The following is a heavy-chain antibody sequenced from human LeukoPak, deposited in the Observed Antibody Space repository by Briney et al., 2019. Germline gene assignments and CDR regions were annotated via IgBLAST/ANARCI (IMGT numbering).Heavy chain of an antibody. V-gene: IGHV4-59*08. CDR1: GDSISSYY. Sequence: SETLSLTCTVPGDSISSYYSTWIRQPPGKGLEWSGYIYYIGSTTYNPSPTSRVTISVDTSKNQFSLKLSLLTAADTAVYYCARLLSTGTTRARWFDPWGQGTLVTVSS. CDR3: ARLLSTGTTRARWFDP. J-gene: IGHJ5*02. CDR2: IYYIGST. D-gene: IGHD1-1*01.